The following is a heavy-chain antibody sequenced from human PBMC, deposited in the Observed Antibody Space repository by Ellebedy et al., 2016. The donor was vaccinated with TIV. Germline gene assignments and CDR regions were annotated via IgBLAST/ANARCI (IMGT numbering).Heavy chain of an antibody. CDR1: GYTFTSYG. Sequence: ASVKVSXXASGYTFTSYGISWVRQAPGQGLEWMGWIIAYNGNTNYAQKLQGRVTMTTDTSTSTAYMELRSLRSDDTAVYYCARDVVVVPAAMVSYYYYYYGMDVWGQGTTVAVSS. V-gene: IGHV1-18*01. D-gene: IGHD2-2*01. CDR2: IIAYNGNT. J-gene: IGHJ6*02. CDR3: ARDVVVVPAAMVSYYYYYYGMDV.